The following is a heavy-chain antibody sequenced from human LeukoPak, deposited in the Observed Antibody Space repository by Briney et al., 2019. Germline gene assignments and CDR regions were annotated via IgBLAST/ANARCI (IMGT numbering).Heavy chain of an antibody. Sequence: TLSLTCTVSGGSISSGSYYWSWIRQPAGKGLEWIGRIYTSGSTNYNPSLKSRVTISVDTSKNQFSLKLSSVTAADTAVYYCARYGPGGIAAARNYYYYYYMDVWGKGTTVTVSS. V-gene: IGHV4-61*02. CDR2: IYTSGST. CDR3: ARYGPGGIAAARNYYYYYYMDV. D-gene: IGHD6-13*01. CDR1: GGSISSGSYY. J-gene: IGHJ6*03.